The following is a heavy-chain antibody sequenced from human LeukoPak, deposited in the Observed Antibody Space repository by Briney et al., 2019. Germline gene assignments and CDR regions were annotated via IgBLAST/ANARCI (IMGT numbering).Heavy chain of an antibody. J-gene: IGHJ6*02. CDR1: GFTFSSYW. CDR3: ARVGGYSYGRYYYYYGMDV. Sequence: GGSLRLSCAASGFTFSSYWMSWVRQAPGKGLEWVANIKQDGSEKYYVDSVKGRFTISRDNAKNSLYPQMNSLRAEDTAVYYCARVGGYSYGRYYYYYGMDVWGQGTTVTVSS. V-gene: IGHV3-7*05. CDR2: IKQDGSEK. D-gene: IGHD5-18*01.